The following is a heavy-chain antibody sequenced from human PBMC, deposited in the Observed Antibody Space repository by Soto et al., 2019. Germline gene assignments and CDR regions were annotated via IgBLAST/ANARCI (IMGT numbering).Heavy chain of an antibody. CDR2: SYLAGNT. Sequence: VQLVESGGGLMQPGGSLRLSCAASGFTVSSHHMTWVRQAPGRGPEWVSTSYLAGNTFYADSVKGRFTIARDTSKNMLYLEMNSLRAADTAVYYCARGVDTAKAGHWGQGTLVTVAS. CDR3: ARGVDTAKAGH. J-gene: IGHJ4*02. CDR1: GFTVSSHH. D-gene: IGHD5-18*01. V-gene: IGHV3-53*01.